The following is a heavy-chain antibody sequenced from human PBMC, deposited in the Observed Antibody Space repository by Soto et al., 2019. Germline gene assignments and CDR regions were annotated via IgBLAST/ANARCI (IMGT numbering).Heavy chain of an antibody. CDR2: INPNSGGT. V-gene: IGHV1-2*02. CDR1: GYTFTGYH. D-gene: IGHD3-3*01. Sequence: ASVKVSCKVSGYTFTGYHMHWVRQAPGQGLEWMGWINPNSGGTNYAQKFQGRVTMTRDTSISTAYMELSRLRSDDTAVYYCARTKDYDFWSGYSADYWGQGTLVTVSS. J-gene: IGHJ4*02. CDR3: ARTKDYDFWSGYSADY.